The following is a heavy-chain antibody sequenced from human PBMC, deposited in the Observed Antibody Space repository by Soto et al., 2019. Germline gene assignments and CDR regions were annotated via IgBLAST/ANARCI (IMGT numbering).Heavy chain of an antibody. D-gene: IGHD6-19*01. CDR2: IWYDGSNK. J-gene: IGHJ4*02. Sequence: PGGSLRLSCAASGFTFSSYGMHWVRQAPGKGLEWVAVIWYDGSNKYYADSVKGRFTISRDNVQNSLYLQMHSLRAEDTAVYYCARERGSGWTFDYWGQGTLVTVSS. CDR1: GFTFSSYG. V-gene: IGHV3-33*01. CDR3: ARERGSGWTFDY.